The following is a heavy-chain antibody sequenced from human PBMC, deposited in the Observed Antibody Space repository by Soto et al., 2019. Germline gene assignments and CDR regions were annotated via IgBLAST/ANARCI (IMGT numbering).Heavy chain of an antibody. Sequence: GGSLRLSCSASGFTFSSYAMHWVRQAPGKGLEYVSAISSNGGSTYYADSVKGRFTISRDNSKNTLYLQMSSLRAEDTAVYYCVKEGNSGSSYGWFDPWGQGTLVTVSS. CDR2: ISSNGGST. V-gene: IGHV3-64D*09. CDR1: GFTFSSYA. CDR3: VKEGNSGSSYGWFDP. D-gene: IGHD1-26*01. J-gene: IGHJ5*02.